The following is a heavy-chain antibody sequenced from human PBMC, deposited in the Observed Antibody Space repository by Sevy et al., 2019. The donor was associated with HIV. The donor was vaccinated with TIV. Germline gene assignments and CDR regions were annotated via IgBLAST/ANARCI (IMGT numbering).Heavy chain of an antibody. J-gene: IGHJ4*02. Sequence: GESLKISCAASGFTFSTSTMNWVRQAPGKGLEWVSLITSSSSYIFYADSVTGRFTISRDNAKNSLFLQMNSLRVEDTSVSCCVRDGWNYWGQGTLVSVSS. CDR3: VRDGWNY. CDR1: GFTFSTST. CDR2: ITSSSSYI. D-gene: IGHD2-15*01. V-gene: IGHV3-21*04.